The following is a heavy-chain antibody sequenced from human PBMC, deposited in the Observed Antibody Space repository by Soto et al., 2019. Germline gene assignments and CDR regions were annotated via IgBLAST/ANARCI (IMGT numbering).Heavy chain of an antibody. CDR2: MNPNSGNT. CDR1: GYPFPCYD. Sequence: ASVKVSCKAFGYPFPCYDFNWVRPAPGQGLEWMGWMNPNSGNTGYAQKFQGRVTMTRNTSISTAYMELSSLRSEDTAVYYCARGLDSSSSVSYYYMDVWGKWTTVTVSS. J-gene: IGHJ6*03. D-gene: IGHD6-6*01. CDR3: ARGLDSSSSVSYYYMDV. V-gene: IGHV1-8*01.